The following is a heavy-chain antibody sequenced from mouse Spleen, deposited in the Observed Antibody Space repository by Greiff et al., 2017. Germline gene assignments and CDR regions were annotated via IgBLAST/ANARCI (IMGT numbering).Heavy chain of an antibody. V-gene: IGHV1S81*02. CDR2: INPSNGRT. CDR3: ARGITTVVEDY. CDR1: GYTFTSYW. Sequence: QVQLQQSGAELARPGASVKMSCKASGYTFTSYWMHWVKQRPGQGLEWIGEINPSNGRTNYNEKFKSKATLTVDKSSSTAYMQLSSLTSEDSAVYYCARGITTVVEDYWGQGTTLTVSS. J-gene: IGHJ2*01. D-gene: IGHD1-1*01.